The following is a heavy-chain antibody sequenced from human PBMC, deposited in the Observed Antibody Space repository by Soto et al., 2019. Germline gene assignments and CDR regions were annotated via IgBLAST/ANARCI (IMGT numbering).Heavy chain of an antibody. CDR3: ARAFYGMDV. V-gene: IGHV3-30-3*01. CDR2: ISYDGSDK. CDR1: GFTFSSYA. J-gene: IGHJ6*02. Sequence: QVQLVESGGGVVQPGRSLRLSCAASGFTFSSYALYWVRQAPGKGLEWVAVISYDGSDKYYADSVKGRFTISRDNSKNTLYLQMNSLRAEDTSVYYWARAFYGMDVGGQGTTVTVSS.